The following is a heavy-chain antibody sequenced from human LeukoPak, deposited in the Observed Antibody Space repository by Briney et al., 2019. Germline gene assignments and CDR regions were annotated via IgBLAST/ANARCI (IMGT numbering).Heavy chain of an antibody. D-gene: IGHD3-10*01. J-gene: IGHJ3*02. Sequence: TGGSLRLSCAASGVTFSSYGMHWVRQAPGKGLEWVAFIRYDGSNKYYADSVKGRFTISRDNSKNALYLQMNSLRAEDTAVYYCAQLTYYYGSGSPNHAFDIWGQGTMVTVSS. CDR2: IRYDGSNK. V-gene: IGHV3-30*02. CDR3: AQLTYYYGSGSPNHAFDI. CDR1: GVTFSSYG.